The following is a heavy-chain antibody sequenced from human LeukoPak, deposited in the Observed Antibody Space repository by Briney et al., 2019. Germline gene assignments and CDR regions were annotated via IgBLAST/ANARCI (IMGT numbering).Heavy chain of an antibody. CDR2: ISWDSRIK. Sequence: GGSLRLSCAASGFTFEDYAMHWVRQAPGRGLEWVSGISWDSRIKTYADSVKGRFTIPRNNAKNSLYLQMNSLRGEDTALYCCAKEPSGNYYLDVWGKGTTVTVSS. J-gene: IGHJ6*03. CDR3: AKEPSGNYYLDV. V-gene: IGHV3-9*01. CDR1: GFTFEDYA.